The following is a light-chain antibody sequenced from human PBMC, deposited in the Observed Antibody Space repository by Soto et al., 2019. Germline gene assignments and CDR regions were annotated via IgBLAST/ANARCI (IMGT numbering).Light chain of an antibody. V-gene: IGKV3-11*01. CDR3: RQRSNWPLT. J-gene: IGKJ4*01. CDR1: QSVRSN. Sequence: EIVMTQSPATLSVSAGERATLSCRASQSVRSNLAWYQQKPGQAPRLLIYGASTRATDIPARFSGSGSGTDFTLTISNLEPEDFAVYYCRQRSNWPLTFGGGTKVDI. CDR2: GAS.